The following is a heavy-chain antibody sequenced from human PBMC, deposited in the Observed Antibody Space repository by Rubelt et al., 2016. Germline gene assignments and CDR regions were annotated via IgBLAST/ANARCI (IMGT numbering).Heavy chain of an antibody. Sequence: QLQLQESGPGLVKPSETLSLTCTVSGASISSSIHYWGWIRQPPGKGLEWLGSIYYNGSTYYNPSVKSRVTMSGDTSRNQFSLKLNSVTAADTAVYYCASFGSSSWYYFHYWGQGTLVTVSS. CDR2: IYYNGST. J-gene: IGHJ4*02. D-gene: IGHD6-13*01. CDR3: ASFGSSSWYYFHY. CDR1: GASISSSIHY. V-gene: IGHV4-39*07.